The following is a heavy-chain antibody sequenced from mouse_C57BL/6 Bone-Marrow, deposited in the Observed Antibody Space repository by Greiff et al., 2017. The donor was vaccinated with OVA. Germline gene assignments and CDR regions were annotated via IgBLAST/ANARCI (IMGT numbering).Heavy chain of an antibody. J-gene: IGHJ2*01. V-gene: IGHV1-19*01. CDR2: INPYNGGT. CDR3: ARRTTVERD. D-gene: IGHD1-1*01. CDR1: GYTFTDYY. Sequence: EVQLQQSGPVLVKPGASVKMSCKASGYTFTDYYMNWVKQSHGKSLEWIGVINPYNGGTSYNQKFKGKATLTVDKSSSTAYMELNSLTSEDSAVYYCARRTTVERDWGQGTTLTVSS.